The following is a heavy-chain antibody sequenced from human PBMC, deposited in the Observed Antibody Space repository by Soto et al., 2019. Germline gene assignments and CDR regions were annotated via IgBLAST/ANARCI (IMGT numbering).Heavy chain of an antibody. Sequence: SETLSLTYTVSGGSVSSGSYYWSWIRQPPGKGLEWIGYIYYSGSTNYNPSLKSRVTISVDTSKNQFSLKLSSVTAADTAVYYCARDRVTYGDSSLYYYYGMDVWGQGTTVTVSS. V-gene: IGHV4-61*01. CDR2: IYYSGST. D-gene: IGHD4-17*01. CDR3: ARDRVTYGDSSLYYYYGMDV. J-gene: IGHJ6*02. CDR1: GGSVSSGSYY.